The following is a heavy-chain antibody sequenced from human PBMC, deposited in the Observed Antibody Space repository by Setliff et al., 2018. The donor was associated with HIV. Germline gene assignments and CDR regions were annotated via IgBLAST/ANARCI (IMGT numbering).Heavy chain of an antibody. D-gene: IGHD3-22*01. CDR3: ARTQAGRPETNTTIVVTIMDAFDI. CDR2: INPNSGGT. V-gene: IGHV1-2*02. J-gene: IGHJ3*02. Sequence: GASVKVSCKASGYTFTGYYMHWVRQAPGQGFEWMGWINPNSGGTNYAQKFQGRVTMTRDTSISTTYVELSRLRFDDTAVYYCARTQAGRPETNTTIVVTIMDAFDIWGQGTMVTVSS. CDR1: GYTFTGYY.